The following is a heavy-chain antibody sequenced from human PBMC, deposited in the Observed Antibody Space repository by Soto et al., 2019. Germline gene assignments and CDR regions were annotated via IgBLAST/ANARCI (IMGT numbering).Heavy chain of an antibody. CDR3: AKAHIVVVVAADLILFDY. CDR1: GFTFSSYA. V-gene: IGHV3-23*01. J-gene: IGHJ4*02. D-gene: IGHD2-15*01. CDR2: ISGSGGST. Sequence: GGSLRLSCAASGFTFSSYAMSWVRQAPGKGLEWVSAISGSGGSTYYADSVKGRFTISRDNSKNTLYLQMNSLRAEDTAVYYCAKAHIVVVVAADLILFDYWGQGTLVTVSS.